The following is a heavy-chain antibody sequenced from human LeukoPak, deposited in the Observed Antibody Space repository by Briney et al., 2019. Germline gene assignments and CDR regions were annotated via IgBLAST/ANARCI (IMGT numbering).Heavy chain of an antibody. CDR1: GFTFSSYS. D-gene: IGHD2-15*01. CDR3: AKGSGGDCYSALDY. J-gene: IGHJ4*02. V-gene: IGHV3-21*04. CDR2: ISSSGSYI. Sequence: GGSLRLSCAASGFTFSSYSMNWVRQAPGKGLEWVSFISSSGSYIYSADSVKGRFTISRDNSKNTLYVELNSLRADDTAIYYSAKGSGGDCYSALDYWGQGTLVIVSS.